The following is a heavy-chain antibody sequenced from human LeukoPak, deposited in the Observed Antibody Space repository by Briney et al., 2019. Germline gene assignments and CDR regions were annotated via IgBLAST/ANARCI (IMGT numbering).Heavy chain of an antibody. CDR2: IPHNGRNK. J-gene: IGHJ4*02. Sequence: GGSVSLSCAACVFNFSNYGVLGVRQAPGKGLEGVEFIPHNGRNKIYADSAKGRFTISRDNAKNSLYLQMNRLRAEATAVYYCARSLTIFGVVIPSFDYWGQGTLVTVSS. V-gene: IGHV3-30*02. CDR1: VFNFSNYG. CDR3: ARSLTIFGVVIPSFDY. D-gene: IGHD3-3*01.